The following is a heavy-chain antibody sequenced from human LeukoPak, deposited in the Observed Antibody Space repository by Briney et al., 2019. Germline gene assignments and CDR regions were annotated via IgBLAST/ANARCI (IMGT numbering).Heavy chain of an antibody. CDR3: AKYYYDSSGLFDY. CDR2: ISGTGIAI. V-gene: IGHV3-23*01. Sequence: GGSLRLSCAASGFTFDNYAMSWVRQAPGRGLEWVSTISGTGIAIYYADSVKGRFTISRGNSKNTLYLQLNSLRAEDTAIYYCAKYYYDSSGLFDYWGQGALVTVSS. CDR1: GFTFDNYA. D-gene: IGHD3-22*01. J-gene: IGHJ4*02.